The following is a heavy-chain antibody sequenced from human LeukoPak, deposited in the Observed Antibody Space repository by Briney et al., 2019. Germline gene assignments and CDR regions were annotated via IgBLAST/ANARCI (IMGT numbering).Heavy chain of an antibody. CDR2: IKSKTDGETT. CDR1: GFTFTNAW. Sequence: GGSLRLSCVDSGFTFTNAWMSWVRQAPGKGLEWIGRIKSKTDGETTNYAEPVRGRFTISRDDSKSAVYLQMNSLKIEDTAVFYCTTDLGTYYHGSQRLIPIDYWGQGTLVTVSS. D-gene: IGHD3-10*01. V-gene: IGHV3-15*01. J-gene: IGHJ4*02. CDR3: TTDLGTYYHGSQRLIPIDY.